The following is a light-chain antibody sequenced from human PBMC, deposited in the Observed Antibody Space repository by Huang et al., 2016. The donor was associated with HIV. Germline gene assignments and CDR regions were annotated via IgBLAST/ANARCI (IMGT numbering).Light chain of an antibody. CDR2: GAS. V-gene: IGKV3-20*01. J-gene: IGKJ2*03. CDR1: QSVTRNY. Sequence: EIVLTQSPDTLSLSPGERATVSCRASQSVTRNYLAWYQQRPGQAPKLLIYGASTRATGIPDRFSGSGSGTDFTLTISRLAPEDFAVYYCQQFGSSPPYSVGQGTKLEIK. CDR3: QQFGSSPPYS.